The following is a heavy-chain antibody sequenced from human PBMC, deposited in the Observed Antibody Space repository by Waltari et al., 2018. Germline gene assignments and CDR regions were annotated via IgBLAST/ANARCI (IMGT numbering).Heavy chain of an antibody. Sequence: QVRLVESGGGVVQPGRSLRLSCAASGFTFDNYYMHWVRQAPGRGLEWVALISYDGSSKHYADSVKGRFTISRDNSKNTLYLQMNSLRAEDTAVYYCAKGAPYLNWFDPWGQGTLVTVSS. CDR2: ISYDGSSK. J-gene: IGHJ5*02. CDR3: AKGAPYLNWFDP. D-gene: IGHD4-17*01. CDR1: GFTFDNYY. V-gene: IGHV3-30*18.